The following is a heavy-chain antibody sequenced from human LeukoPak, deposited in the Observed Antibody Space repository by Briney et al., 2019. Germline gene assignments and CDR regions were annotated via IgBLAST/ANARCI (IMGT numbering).Heavy chain of an antibody. Sequence: GGSLRLSCVASGFTISDYWMHWVRQGPGKGLVWVSRISSDGSSTSYADSMKGRFTISRDNVKNTLYLQMSSLRAEDTAVYYCARSLGWYDYWGQGTLVTVSS. D-gene: IGHD6-19*01. CDR2: ISSDGSST. J-gene: IGHJ4*02. CDR1: GFTISDYW. V-gene: IGHV3-74*01. CDR3: ARSLGWYDY.